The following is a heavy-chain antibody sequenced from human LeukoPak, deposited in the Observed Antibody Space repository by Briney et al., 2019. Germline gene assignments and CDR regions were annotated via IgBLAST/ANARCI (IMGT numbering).Heavy chain of an antibody. Sequence: GGSLRLSCAASGFTFSNYAMSWVRQAPGKGLEWVSAISGSGGSTYYADSVKGRLAISRDNSGNTLHLQMKSLRAEDTAIYYCAKSRARREGSSGSIDYWGQGTMVTFCS. J-gene: IGHJ4*02. V-gene: IGHV3-23*01. CDR2: ISGSGGST. D-gene: IGHD3-22*01. CDR3: AKSRARREGSSGSIDY. CDR1: GFTFSNYA.